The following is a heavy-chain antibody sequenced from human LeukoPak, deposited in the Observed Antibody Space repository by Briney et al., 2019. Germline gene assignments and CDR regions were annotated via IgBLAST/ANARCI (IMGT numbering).Heavy chain of an antibody. V-gene: IGHV3-74*01. CDR1: GFTFTDYW. D-gene: IGHD3-3*01. CDR3: AREGVGFWSGYYTF. J-gene: IGHJ4*02. CDR2: INSDGSST. Sequence: PGGSLRLSCAASGFTFTDYWMHWAHQAPGKGLVWVSRINSDGSSTSYADSVKGRFTISRDNAKKTVYLQMNSLRAEDTAVYYCAREGVGFWSGYYTFWGQGTLVTVSS.